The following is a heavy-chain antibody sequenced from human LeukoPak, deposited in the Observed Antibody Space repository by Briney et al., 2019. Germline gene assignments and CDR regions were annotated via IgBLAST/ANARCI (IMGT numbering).Heavy chain of an antibody. V-gene: IGHV5-51*01. CDR2: IYPGDSDT. CDR3: ARAAVVVAATEPNWFDP. CDR1: GYCFTNYW. J-gene: IGHJ5*02. Sequence: GESLKISCKGSGYCFTNYWIGWVRQMPGKGLEWMGIIYPGDSDTRYSPSFQGQVTISADKSISTAYLQWSSLKASDTAMYYCARAAVVVAATEPNWFDPWGQGTLVTVSS. D-gene: IGHD2-15*01.